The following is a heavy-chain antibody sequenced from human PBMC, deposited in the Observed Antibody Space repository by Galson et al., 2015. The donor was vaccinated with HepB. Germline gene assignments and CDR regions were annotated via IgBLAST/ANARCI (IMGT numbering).Heavy chain of an antibody. CDR1: GGSISSRNYYY. J-gene: IGHJ6*03. D-gene: IGHD2-15*01. CDR3: ARHGRPLYYYYYMDV. CDR2: ISYSGST. Sequence: LSLTCIVSGGSISSRNYYYWGWIRQPPGKGLEWIGSISYSGSTYYNPSLKSRVTISVDTSKNQFSLNLSSVTATDTAMYYCARHGRPLYYYYYMDVWGKGTTGTVSS. V-gene: IGHV4-39*01.